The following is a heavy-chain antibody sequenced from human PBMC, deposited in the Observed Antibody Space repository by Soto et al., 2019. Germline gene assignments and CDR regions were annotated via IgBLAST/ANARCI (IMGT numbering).Heavy chain of an antibody. J-gene: IGHJ3*02. D-gene: IGHD1-1*01. V-gene: IGHV1-46*03. CDR3: ARDRTGTRRRDAFDI. CDR2: INPSGGST. Sequence: GASVKVSCKASGYTFTSYYMHWVRQAPGQGLEWMGIINPSGGSTSYAQKFQGKVTMTRDTSTSTVYMELSSLRSEDTAVYYCARDRTGTRRRDAFDIRGQGTMVTVSS. CDR1: GYTFTSYY.